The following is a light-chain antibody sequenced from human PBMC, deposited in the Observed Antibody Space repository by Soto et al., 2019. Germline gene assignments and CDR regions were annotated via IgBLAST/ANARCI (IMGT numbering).Light chain of an antibody. CDR3: SSYTSSAPFYV. V-gene: IGLV2-14*03. CDR2: DVN. Sequence: QSVLTQPASVSGSPGQSITISCTGATTDVDGYDYVSWYQQHPGQVPKLLIYDVNSRPSGISYRFSGFKSGDRASLTISGLQAEDDADYYCSSYTSSAPFYVFGAGTKVTVL. J-gene: IGLJ1*01. CDR1: TTDVDGYDY.